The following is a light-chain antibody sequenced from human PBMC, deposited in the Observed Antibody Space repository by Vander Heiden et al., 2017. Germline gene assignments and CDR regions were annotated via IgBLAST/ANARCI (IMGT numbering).Light chain of an antibody. J-gene: IGKJ3*01. CDR2: KAS. V-gene: IGKV1-5*03. Sequence: IDMTHSPPTLSASVGDSVTITCRASQSISSWLAWYQQKPGKAPKLLIYKASSLESGVLSRFSGSGCGTEFTLTISSLQPDDFVTYYCQQYNSYSGGFTFGPGTKVDIK. CDR1: QSISSW. CDR3: QQYNSYSGGFT.